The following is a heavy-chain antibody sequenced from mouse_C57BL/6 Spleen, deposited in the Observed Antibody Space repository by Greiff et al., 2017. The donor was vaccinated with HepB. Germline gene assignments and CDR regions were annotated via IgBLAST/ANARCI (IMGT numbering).Heavy chain of an antibody. V-gene: IGHV1-54*01. CDR2: INPGSGGT. CDR1: GYAFTNYL. CDR3: ARAPVFDY. Sequence: QVQLQQSGAELVRPGTSVKVSCKASGYAFTNYLIEWVKQRPGQGLEWIGVINPGSGGTNYNEKFKGKATLTADKSSSTAYMQLSSLTSEDSAVYFCARAPVFDYWGQGTTLTVSS. J-gene: IGHJ2*01.